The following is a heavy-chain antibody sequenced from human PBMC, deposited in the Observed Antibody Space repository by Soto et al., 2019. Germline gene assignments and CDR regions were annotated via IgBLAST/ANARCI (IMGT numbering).Heavy chain of an antibody. CDR1: GFTFSSYA. Sequence: PGGSLRLSCAASGFTFSSYAMHWVRQAPGKGLEWVAVISYDGSNKYYADSVKGRFTISRDNSKNTLYLQMNSLRAEDTAVYYCASIVLMALGMDVWGQGTTVTVSS. D-gene: IGHD2-8*01. CDR2: ISYDGSNK. J-gene: IGHJ6*02. V-gene: IGHV3-30-3*01. CDR3: ASIVLMALGMDV.